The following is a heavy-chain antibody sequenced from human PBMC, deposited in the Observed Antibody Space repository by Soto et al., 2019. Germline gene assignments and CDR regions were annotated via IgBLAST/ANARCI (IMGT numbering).Heavy chain of an antibody. Sequence: GGSLRLSCAASGFTFSSYSMNWVRQAPGKGLEWVSYISSSSSTIYYADSVKGRFTISRDNAKNSLYLQMNSLRDEDTAVYYCARPRMQQQLVFYYYYGMDVWGQGTTVTVSS. CDR1: GFTFSSYS. D-gene: IGHD6-13*01. CDR3: ARPRMQQQLVFYYYYGMDV. J-gene: IGHJ6*02. V-gene: IGHV3-48*02. CDR2: ISSSSSTI.